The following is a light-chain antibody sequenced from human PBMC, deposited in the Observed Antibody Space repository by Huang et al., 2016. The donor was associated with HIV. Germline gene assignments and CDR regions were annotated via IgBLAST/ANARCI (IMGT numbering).Light chain of an antibody. CDR1: QNINSY. J-gene: IGKJ1*01. CDR3: QQSYSAPPWT. CDR2: RSS. V-gene: IGKV1-39*01. Sequence: DIQMTQSPSSLSASVGDRVTITCRASQNINSYLNWYQQKPGKAPNLLIYRSSNFQNGVPSRFSGSGSGTHFTLTISSLQPEDFATYYCQQSYSAPPWTFGQGTKVEIK.